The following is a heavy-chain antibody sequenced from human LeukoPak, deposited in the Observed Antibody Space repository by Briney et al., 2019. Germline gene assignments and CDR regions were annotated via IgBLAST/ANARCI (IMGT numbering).Heavy chain of an antibody. J-gene: IGHJ2*01. V-gene: IGHV1-46*01. D-gene: IGHD3-10*01. CDR2: INPSGGST. CDR3: ASNHMVRGANWYFDL. Sequence: ASVKVSCKASGYTLTSYYMHWVRQAPGQRLEWMGIINPSGGSTSYAQKFQGRVTLTRDTSTSTVYMELSSLRSEDTAVYYCASNHMVRGANWYFDLWGRGTLVTVSS. CDR1: GYTLTSYY.